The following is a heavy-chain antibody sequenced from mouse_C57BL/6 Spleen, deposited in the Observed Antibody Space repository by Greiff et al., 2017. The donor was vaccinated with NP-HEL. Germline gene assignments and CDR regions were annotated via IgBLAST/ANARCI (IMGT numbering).Heavy chain of an antibody. J-gene: IGHJ2*01. D-gene: IGHD1-1*01. CDR2: IDPSDSYT. CDR1: GYTFTSYW. CDR3: ARATVVATDY. V-gene: IGHV1-50*01. Sequence: QVQLQQPGAELVKPGASVKLSCKASGYTFTSYWMQWVKQRPGQGLEWIGEIDPSDSYTNYNQKFKGKATWTVDTSSSTAYMQLSSLTSEDSAVYYCARATVVATDYWGQGTTLTVSS.